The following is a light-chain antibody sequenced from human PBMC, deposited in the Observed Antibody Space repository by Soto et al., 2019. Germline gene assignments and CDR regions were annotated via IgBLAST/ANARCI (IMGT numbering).Light chain of an antibody. V-gene: IGKV3-15*01. CDR3: QQYDNWWT. CDR2: GAS. J-gene: IGKJ1*01. CDR1: ESVRSN. Sequence: EIVLTQSPGTLSLSPGERATPSCRASESVRSNLAWYQQKPGQAPRLLIYGASTRATGIPGRFSGSGSGTEFTLTISSLQSEDFAVYYCQQYDNWWTFGQGTKVDIK.